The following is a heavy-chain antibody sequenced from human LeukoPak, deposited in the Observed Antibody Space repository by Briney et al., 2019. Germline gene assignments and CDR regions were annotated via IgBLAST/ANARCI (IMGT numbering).Heavy chain of an antibody. CDR2: IYTSGST. D-gene: IGHD3-10*01. J-gene: IGHJ4*02. CDR3: ARDRMVRGVDY. Sequence: PSETLSLTCTVSGGSISSGSYYWSWIRQPAGKGLEWIGRIYTSGSTNYNPSLKSRVTISVHTSKNQFSLKLSSVTAADTAVYYCARDRMVRGVDYWGQGTLVTVSS. V-gene: IGHV4-61*02. CDR1: GGSISSGSYY.